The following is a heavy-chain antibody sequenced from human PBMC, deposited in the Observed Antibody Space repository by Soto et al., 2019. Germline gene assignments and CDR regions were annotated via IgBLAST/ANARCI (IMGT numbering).Heavy chain of an antibody. D-gene: IGHD3-10*01. CDR2: IYYIGNT. CDR3: ARALYYYGSGSYYTLQNYYMDV. J-gene: IGHJ6*03. V-gene: IGHV4-39*02. Sequence: SETLSLTCTVSGGSISTRSSYWGWIRQPPGKGLEWIGSIYYIGNTNYNPSLKSRVAISIDTSKTRFSLNLNSVTTADTAVYYCARALYYYGSGSYYTLQNYYMDVWGKGTTVTVSS. CDR1: GGSISTRSSY.